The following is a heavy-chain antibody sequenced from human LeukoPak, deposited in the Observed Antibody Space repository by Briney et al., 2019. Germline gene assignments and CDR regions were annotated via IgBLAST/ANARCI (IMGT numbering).Heavy chain of an antibody. V-gene: IGHV4-4*03. CDR2: IYHSGSS. Sequence: PGTLSLTCTVSGDPVSNSNWWTWVRQPPGKGLEWIGEIYHSGSSNYNPSLKTRVTISVDKSKNQISLKLSSVTAADTAVYYCAKGGYTDSTNWFDHWGQGTLVTVSS. J-gene: IGHJ5*02. D-gene: IGHD5-24*01. CDR3: AKGGYTDSTNWFDH. CDR1: GDPVSNSNW.